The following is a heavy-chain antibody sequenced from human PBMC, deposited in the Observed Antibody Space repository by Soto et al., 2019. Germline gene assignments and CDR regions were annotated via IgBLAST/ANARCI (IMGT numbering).Heavy chain of an antibody. D-gene: IGHD3-10*01. CDR2: ISSNSSYT. J-gene: IGHJ6*02. V-gene: IGHV3-11*06. Sequence: QVQLVESGGGLVKPGGSLRLSCAASEFTFSDYYMSWIRQAPGKGLEWVSYISSNSSYTNYADSVKGRFTISRDNAKNSLYLQMNSLRAEDTAVYYCARRITMVRGVKEYGMDVWGQGTTVTVSS. CDR1: EFTFSDYY. CDR3: ARRITMVRGVKEYGMDV.